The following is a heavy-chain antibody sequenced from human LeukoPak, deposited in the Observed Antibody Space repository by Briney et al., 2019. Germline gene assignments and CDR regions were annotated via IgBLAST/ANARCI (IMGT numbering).Heavy chain of an antibody. J-gene: IGHJ4*02. V-gene: IGHV1-18*01. CDR3: ASSLGEPYYDILTDGVGYFDY. CDR1: GYTFTSYG. D-gene: IGHD3-9*01. CDR2: ISAYNGNT. Sequence: ASVKASCKASGYTFTSYGISWVRQAPGQGLEWMGWISAYNGNTNYAQKLQGRVTMTTDTSTSTAYMELRSLRSDDTAVYYCASSLGEPYYDILTDGVGYFDYWGQGTLVTVSS.